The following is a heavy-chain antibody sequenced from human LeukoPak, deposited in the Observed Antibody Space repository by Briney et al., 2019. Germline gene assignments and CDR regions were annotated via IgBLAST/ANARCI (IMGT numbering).Heavy chain of an antibody. Sequence: SETLSLTCTVSGGSISSSSYYWGWIRQPPGKGLEWIGSIYYSGSTYYNPSLKSLVTISVDTSNNQFSLKLSSVTAADTAVYYCARPIAAAGTGFDYWGQGTLVTVSS. D-gene: IGHD6-13*01. V-gene: IGHV4-39*01. CDR1: GGSISSSSYY. CDR3: ARPIAAAGTGFDY. J-gene: IGHJ4*02. CDR2: IYYSGST.